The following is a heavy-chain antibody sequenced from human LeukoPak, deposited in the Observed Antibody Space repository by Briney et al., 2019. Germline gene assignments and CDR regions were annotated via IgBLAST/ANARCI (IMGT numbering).Heavy chain of an antibody. J-gene: IGHJ5*02. V-gene: IGHV3-23*01. CDR3: AKEWFGELSRNWFDP. D-gene: IGHD3-10*01. CDR1: GSTFSSYA. CDR2: ISGSGGST. Sequence: GGSLRLSCAASGSTFSSYAMSWVRQAPGKGLEWVSAISGSGGSTYYADSVKGRFTISRDSSKNTLYLQMNSLRAEDTAVYYCAKEWFGELSRNWFDPWGQGTLVTVSS.